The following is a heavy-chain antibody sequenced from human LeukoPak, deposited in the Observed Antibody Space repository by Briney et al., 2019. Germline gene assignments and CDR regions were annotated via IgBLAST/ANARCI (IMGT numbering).Heavy chain of an antibody. CDR3: ARDYRTAMAAYDI. V-gene: IGHV3-7*01. D-gene: IGHD5-18*01. CDR1: GFTFSSYW. CDR2: IKEDGSEK. Sequence: GGSLRLSCAASGFTFSSYWMTWVRQAPGKGLEWVANIKEDGSEKYYVDSVKGRFTISRDNAKNSLYLQMNSLRAEDTAVYYCARDYRTAMAAYDIWGQGTMVTVSS. J-gene: IGHJ3*02.